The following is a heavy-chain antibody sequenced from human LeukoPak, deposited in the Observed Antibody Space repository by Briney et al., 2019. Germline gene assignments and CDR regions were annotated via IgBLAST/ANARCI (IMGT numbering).Heavy chain of an antibody. CDR2: IIPIFGTA. CDR1: EGTFSSYA. J-gene: IGHJ5*02. Sequence: SVKVSCKASEGTFSSYAISWVRQAPGQGLEWMGGIIPIFGTANYAQKFQGRVTITADESTSTAYMELSSLRSEDTAVYYCARGGGEEDFWSGSMTPNWFDPWGQGTLVTVSS. D-gene: IGHD3-3*01. CDR3: ARGGGEEDFWSGSMTPNWFDP. V-gene: IGHV1-69*13.